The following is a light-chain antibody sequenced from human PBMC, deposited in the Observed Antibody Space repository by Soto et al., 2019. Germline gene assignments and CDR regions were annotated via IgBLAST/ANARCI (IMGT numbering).Light chain of an antibody. Sequence: QSVLTQPPSASAAPGQRVTISCSGTISNIGDNHVSWYQQVPGKPPKLLIYDNNKRPSGIPDRFSGSRSGTSATLAITGLQTGDEADYICGTWDTTMSGLLFGGGTKLTVL. J-gene: IGLJ2*01. V-gene: IGLV1-51*01. CDR3: GTWDTTMSGLL. CDR1: ISNIGDNH. CDR2: DNN.